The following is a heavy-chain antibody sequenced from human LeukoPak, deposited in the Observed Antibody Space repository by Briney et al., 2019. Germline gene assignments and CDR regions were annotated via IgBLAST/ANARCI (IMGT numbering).Heavy chain of an antibody. Sequence: GGSLRLSCAASKFIFSNYWMSWVRQAPGKGLEWVAYIKKTGSETYYVDSVKGRFTITRDNARNSLFLQMNSLRAEDTAVYYCAREDGYCSGGNCYSYFDSWGQGALVTVSS. D-gene: IGHD2-15*01. CDR1: KFIFSNYW. CDR2: IKKTGSET. CDR3: AREDGYCSGGNCYSYFDS. J-gene: IGHJ4*02. V-gene: IGHV3-7*01.